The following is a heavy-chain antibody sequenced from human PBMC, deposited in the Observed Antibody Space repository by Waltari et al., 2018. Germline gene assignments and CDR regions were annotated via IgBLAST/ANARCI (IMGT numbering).Heavy chain of an antibody. V-gene: IGHV3-30-3*01. CDR2: ISYDGNNK. D-gene: IGHD3-3*01. J-gene: IGHJ5*02. CDR3: ARGAYYEFWSGYYNNWFDP. CDR1: GFTLSSYA. Sequence: QMQLVESGGGVVQPGRSLRLSCAASGFTLSSYAIHWVRQAPGKGLEWVAFISYDGNNKYYADTVKGRFTISRDNSKNTVYLQVNSLRTEDTAMYYCARGAYYEFWSGYYNNWFDPWGQGTLVTVSS.